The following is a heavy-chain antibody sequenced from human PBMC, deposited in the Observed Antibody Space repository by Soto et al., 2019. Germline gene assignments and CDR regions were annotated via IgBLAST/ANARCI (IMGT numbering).Heavy chain of an antibody. CDR2: IYWDDDK. J-gene: IGHJ4*02. CDR1: GFSLSTSGVG. Sequence: QITLKESGPTLVKPTQTLTLTCTFSGFSLSTSGVGVGWIRQPPGKALEWLALIYWDDDKRYSPSLKSRLTXTXXTAKNQVVLTMTNMDPVDTATYYCARVVTPAHFDYWGQGTLVTVSS. D-gene: IGHD2-21*02. CDR3: ARVVTPAHFDY. V-gene: IGHV2-5*02.